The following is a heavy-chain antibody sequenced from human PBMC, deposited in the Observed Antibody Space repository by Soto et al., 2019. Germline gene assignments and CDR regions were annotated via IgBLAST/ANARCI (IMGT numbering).Heavy chain of an antibody. CDR3: AKDGAQVYYDILTGPIFYYYYYGMHX. CDR2: ISYDGSNK. CDR1: GFTFSSYG. Sequence: GGSLRLSCAASGFTFSSYGMHWVRQAPGKGLEWVSVISYDGSNKYYADSVKGRLTISRDNSKKQLYLQMNSLRAEDTAVYYCAKDGAQVYYDILTGPIFYYYYYGMHXWGQGTTVTVS. V-gene: IGHV3-30*18. D-gene: IGHD3-9*01. J-gene: IGHJ6*02.